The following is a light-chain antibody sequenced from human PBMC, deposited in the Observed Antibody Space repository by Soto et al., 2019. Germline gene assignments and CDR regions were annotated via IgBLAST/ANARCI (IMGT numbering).Light chain of an antibody. CDR1: KNIVGNYDL. CDR3: CSFAGITTFV. CDR2: EVT. V-gene: IGLV2-23*02. Sequence: QSSLTQPSSLSGSPGQSIALSCIGNKNIVGNYDLVSWFQQHPGKAPKLIIYEVTRRPSGVFDRFSGSKSGNTASLTISGLQAEDEAQYYCCSFAGITTFVFGTGTKVTVL. J-gene: IGLJ1*01.